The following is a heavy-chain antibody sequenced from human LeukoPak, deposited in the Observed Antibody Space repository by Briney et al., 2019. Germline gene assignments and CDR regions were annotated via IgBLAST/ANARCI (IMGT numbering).Heavy chain of an antibody. Sequence: GGSLRLSCAASGFTFSSYGMSWVRQAPGKGLEWVSAFSGSGVDTYYADSVKGRFTISRDSKNTLYLQMNSLRAEDTAVYYCARAKFDSSYYYYRGFDIWGQGTMVTVSS. V-gene: IGHV3-23*01. CDR2: FSGSGVDT. CDR1: GFTFSSYG. D-gene: IGHD3-22*01. CDR3: ARAKFDSSYYYYRGFDI. J-gene: IGHJ3*02.